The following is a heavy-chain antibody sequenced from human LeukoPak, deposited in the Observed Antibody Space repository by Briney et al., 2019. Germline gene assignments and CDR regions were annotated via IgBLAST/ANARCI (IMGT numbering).Heavy chain of an antibody. V-gene: IGHV1-18*01. Sequence: ASVKVSCKASGFTFSNYGISWVRQAPGQGLEWMGWISVYNGNIIYAQNVQGRVTLTTDTSTSTAYMELRSLRSDDTAVYYCARDPGTSYYDSSGYYLDYWGQGTLVTVSS. CDR1: GFTFSNYG. CDR2: ISVYNGNI. D-gene: IGHD3-22*01. J-gene: IGHJ4*02. CDR3: ARDPGTSYYDSSGYYLDY.